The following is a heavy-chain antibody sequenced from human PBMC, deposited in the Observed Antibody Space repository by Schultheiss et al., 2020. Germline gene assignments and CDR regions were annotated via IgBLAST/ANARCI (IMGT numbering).Heavy chain of an antibody. J-gene: IGHJ4*02. Sequence: GGSLRLSCAASGFTFSSYGMHWVRQAPGKGLEWVAVISYDGSNKYYADSVKGRFTISRDNAKNTLYLQMNSLRAEDTAVYYCARDTALGYSYAHDYWGQGTLVTVSS. CDR1: GFTFSSYG. D-gene: IGHD5-18*01. CDR3: ARDTALGYSYAHDY. CDR2: ISYDGSNK. V-gene: IGHV3-30*03.